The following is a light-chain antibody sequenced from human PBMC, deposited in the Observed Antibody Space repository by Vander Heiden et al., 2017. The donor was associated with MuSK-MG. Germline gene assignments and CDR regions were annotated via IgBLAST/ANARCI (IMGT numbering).Light chain of an antibody. V-gene: IGLV2-14*01. CDR2: DVS. Sequence: QSALTQPASVSGSPGQSSTISCTGTSSDVGGYNDVSWYQQHPGKAPKLMIYDVSNRPAGVSNRFSGSKSGNTASLTISGLQAEDEDDYYCSSYTSSSTPWVFGGGTKLTVL. J-gene: IGLJ3*02. CDR1: SSDVGGYND. CDR3: SSYTSSSTPWV.